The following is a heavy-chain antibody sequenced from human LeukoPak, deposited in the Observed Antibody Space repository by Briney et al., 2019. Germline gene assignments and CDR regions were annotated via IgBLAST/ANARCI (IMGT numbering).Heavy chain of an antibody. J-gene: IGHJ6*02. V-gene: IGHV3-66*01. CDR1: GFTVSSNY. Sequence: GGSLRLSCAASGFTVSSNYMSWVRQAPGKGLEWVSVIYSGGSTYYADSVKGRFTISRDNSKNTLYLQMNSLRAEDTAVYYCAREGWYSSSRYSIDFGMDVWGQGTTVTVSS. CDR3: AREGWYSSSRYSIDFGMDV. D-gene: IGHD6-13*01. CDR2: IYSGGST.